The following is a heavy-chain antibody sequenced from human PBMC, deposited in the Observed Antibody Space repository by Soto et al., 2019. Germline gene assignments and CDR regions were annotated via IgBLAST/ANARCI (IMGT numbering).Heavy chain of an antibody. D-gene: IGHD2-2*01. CDR2: IGAITGEL. Sequence: EVQLVESGGGLVQPGGSLRLSCVASGFTFSSSAMNWVRQAPEKGLEWVANIGAITGELNYADSVKGRFTISRDDAKNSLYLQTNSLRAEDTAVYYCAKERIPAAISDYYYGVDVWGQGTTVTVSS. CDR3: AKERIPAAISDYYYGVDV. J-gene: IGHJ6*02. CDR1: GFTFSSSA. V-gene: IGHV3-48*01.